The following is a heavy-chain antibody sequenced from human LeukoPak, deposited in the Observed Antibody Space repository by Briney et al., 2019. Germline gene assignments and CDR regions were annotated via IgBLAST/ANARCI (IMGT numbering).Heavy chain of an antibody. Sequence: GGSLRLSCAASGFTFSADWMDWVRQAPGKGLEWVANINQDESKKYYVDSVKGRFTISRDNAKNSLYLQMDSLRAEDTAVYYCARDPNILMGANFHSWGQGTLVTVSS. J-gene: IGHJ4*02. D-gene: IGHD1-26*01. CDR2: INQDESKK. CDR1: GFTFSADW. CDR3: ARDPNILMGANFHS. V-gene: IGHV3-7*01.